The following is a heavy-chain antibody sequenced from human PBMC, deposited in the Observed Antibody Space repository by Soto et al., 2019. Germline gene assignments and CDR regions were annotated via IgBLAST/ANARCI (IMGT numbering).Heavy chain of an antibody. Sequence: PGGSLRLSCAASGFTFSSYGMHWVRQAPGKGLEWVAVISYDGSNKYYADSVKGRFTISRDNSKNTLYLQMNSLRAEDTAVYYCAKDRLPFGSGGSCYNYWGQGTLVTVSS. J-gene: IGHJ4*02. CDR1: GFTFSSYG. D-gene: IGHD2-15*01. CDR2: ISYDGSNK. CDR3: AKDRLPFGSGGSCYNY. V-gene: IGHV3-30*18.